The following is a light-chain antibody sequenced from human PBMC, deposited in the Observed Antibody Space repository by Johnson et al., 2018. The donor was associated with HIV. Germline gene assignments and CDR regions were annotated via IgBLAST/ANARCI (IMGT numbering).Light chain of an antibody. CDR1: SSNIGNNY. J-gene: IGLJ1*01. Sequence: QPVLTQPPSVSAAPGQKVTISCSGSSSNIGNNYVSWYQQLPGTAPKLLIYENNMRPSGVPDRFSGSKSGTSGTLGITGLQTGDEADYYCGTWDISLNTGYVFGTGTKVTVL. V-gene: IGLV1-51*02. CDR2: ENN. CDR3: GTWDISLNTGYV.